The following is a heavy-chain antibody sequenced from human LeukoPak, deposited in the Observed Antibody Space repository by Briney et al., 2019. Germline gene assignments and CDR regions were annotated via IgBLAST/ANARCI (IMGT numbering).Heavy chain of an antibody. Sequence: SGTLSLTCAVSGGSISSSNWWSWIRQPPGKGLEWIGEIYHSGSTNYNPSLKSRVTISVDKSKTQFSLKLSSVTAADTAVYYCARGAKYVYYYDSSGYHDYWGQGTLVTVSS. V-gene: IGHV4-4*02. D-gene: IGHD3-22*01. J-gene: IGHJ4*02. CDR3: ARGAKYVYYYDSSGYHDY. CDR2: IYHSGST. CDR1: GGSISSSNW.